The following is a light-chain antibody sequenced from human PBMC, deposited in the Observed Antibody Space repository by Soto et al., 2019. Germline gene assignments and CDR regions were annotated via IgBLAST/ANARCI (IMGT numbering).Light chain of an antibody. V-gene: IGKV3-15*01. J-gene: IGKJ1*01. CDR2: GAS. CDR3: QQYYDWPWT. CDR1: QSVGSN. Sequence: EKVMTQSQGSLSVSPGERAALSCRASQSVGSNLAWYQRKPGQAPRLLIYGASTRATGIPSRFSGSGSGTVFTRTISSLQSEDFAVYYCQQYYDWPWTFGQGTTVEIK.